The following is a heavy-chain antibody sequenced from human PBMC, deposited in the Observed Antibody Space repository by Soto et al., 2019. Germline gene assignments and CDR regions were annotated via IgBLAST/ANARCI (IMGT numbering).Heavy chain of an antibody. J-gene: IGHJ4*02. D-gene: IGHD6-19*01. CDR1: GGSISSGGYY. V-gene: IGHV4-31*03. CDR3: ARDLVSSGQYYFDY. CDR2: IYYSGST. Sequence: QVQLQESGPGLVKPSQTLSLTCTVSGGSISSGGYYWSWIRQHPGKGLEWIGYIYYSGSTYYNPSLKSRVTISVDTSKNPYSLKLSSVTAADTAVYYCARDLVSSGQYYFDYWGQGTLVTVSS.